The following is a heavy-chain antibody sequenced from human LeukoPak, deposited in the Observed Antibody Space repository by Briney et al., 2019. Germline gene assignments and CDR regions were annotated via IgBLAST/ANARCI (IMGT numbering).Heavy chain of an antibody. J-gene: IGHJ3*02. CDR1: GGSISSSSYY. V-gene: IGHV4-39*01. CDR3: ARHRIPQKHYDSSGYYYPGAFDI. D-gene: IGHD3-22*01. Sequence: SETLSLTCTVFGGSISSSSYYWGWIRQPPGKGLEWIGSIYYSGSTYYNPSLKSQVTISVDTSKNQFSLKLSSVTAADTAVYYCARHRIPQKHYDSSGYYYPGAFDIWGQGTMVTVSS. CDR2: IYYSGST.